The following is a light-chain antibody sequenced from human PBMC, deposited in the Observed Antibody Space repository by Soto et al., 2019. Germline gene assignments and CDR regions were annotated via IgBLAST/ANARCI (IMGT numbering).Light chain of an antibody. CDR3: SSYTSTSTADVL. CDR1: SSDVGGHNY. V-gene: IGLV2-14*01. CDR2: EVS. J-gene: IGLJ2*01. Sequence: QSALTQPASVSGSPGQSITISCTGTSSDVGGHNYVSWYQQHPGKAPKLMIFEVSNRPSGVSNRFSGSKSGNTASLTISGLQAEDEGDYYCSSYTSTSTADVLFGGGTQLTVL.